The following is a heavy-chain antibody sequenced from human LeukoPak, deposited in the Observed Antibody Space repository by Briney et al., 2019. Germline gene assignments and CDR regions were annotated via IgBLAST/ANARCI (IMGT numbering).Heavy chain of an antibody. V-gene: IGHV3-53*01. J-gene: IGHJ3*02. CDR2: IYSGGST. CDR3: ARDPLNAFDI. Sequence: TGGSLRLSCAASGFTVSSNYMSWVRQAPGKRLEWVSVIYSGGSTYYADSVKGRFTISRDNSKNTLYLQMNSLRAEDTAVYYCARDPLNAFDIWGQGTMVTVSS. CDR1: GFTVSSNY.